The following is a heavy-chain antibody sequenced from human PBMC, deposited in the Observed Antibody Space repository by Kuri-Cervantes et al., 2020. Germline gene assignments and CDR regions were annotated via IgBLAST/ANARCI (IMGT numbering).Heavy chain of an antibody. CDR2: ISSSSNYI. CDR3: TTIRPGY. D-gene: IGHD5-24*01. V-gene: IGHV3-21*03. Sequence: GESLKISCAASGFTFSSYTMNWVRQAPGKGLEWVSSISSSSNYIYYADSVMGRFTISRVNAKNSLYLQMNSLRAEDTAVYYCTTIRPGYWGQGTLVTVSS. J-gene: IGHJ4*02. CDR1: GFTFSSYT.